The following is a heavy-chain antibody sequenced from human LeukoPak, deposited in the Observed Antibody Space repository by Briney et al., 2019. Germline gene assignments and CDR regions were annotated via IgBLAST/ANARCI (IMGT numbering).Heavy chain of an antibody. Sequence: ASVKASCKASGYTFTGYYMHWVRQAPGQGLEWMGWINPNSGGAKYAQNFQGRVIMTTDTSISTAYTELSSLRSDDTAVYYCARSSPPTYYHFYYYMDVWGKGSTVTVSS. CDR3: ARSSPPTYYHFYYYMDV. CDR1: GYTFTGYY. D-gene: IGHD6-13*01. J-gene: IGHJ6*03. CDR2: INPNSGGA. V-gene: IGHV1-2*02.